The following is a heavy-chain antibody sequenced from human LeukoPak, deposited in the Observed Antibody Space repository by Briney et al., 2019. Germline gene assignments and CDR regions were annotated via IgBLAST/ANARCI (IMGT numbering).Heavy chain of an antibody. D-gene: IGHD3-16*01. J-gene: IGHJ4*02. Sequence: ASVKVSCKVSGYTLTELSMHWVRQAPGKGLEWMGGFDPEDGETIYAQKFQGRVTMTEDTSTDTAYMELSSLRSEDTAVYYCATVGRDGGGRGYWGQGTLVTVSS. CDR3: ATVGRDGGGRGY. V-gene: IGHV1-24*01. CDR1: GYTLTELS. CDR2: FDPEDGET.